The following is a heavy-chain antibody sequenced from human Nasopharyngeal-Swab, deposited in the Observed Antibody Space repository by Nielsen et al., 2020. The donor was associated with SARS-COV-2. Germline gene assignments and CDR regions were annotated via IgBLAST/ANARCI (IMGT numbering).Heavy chain of an antibody. J-gene: IGHJ4*02. V-gene: IGHV4-31*03. CDR3: ARGTPFDY. Sequence: SETLSLTCTVSGGSISSGGYYWSWIRQLPGKGLEWIGYIYRLGGTSYNPSLKSRVTISLDASNNQFSLRLSSVTAADTAMFYCARGTPFDYWGQGILVTVSS. D-gene: IGHD1-1*01. CDR1: GGSISSGGYY. CDR2: IYRLGGT.